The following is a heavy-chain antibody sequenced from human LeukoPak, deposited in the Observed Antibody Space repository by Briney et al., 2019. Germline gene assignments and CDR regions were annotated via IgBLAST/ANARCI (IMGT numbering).Heavy chain of an antibody. D-gene: IGHD3-16*01. J-gene: IGHJ6*02. Sequence: GGSLRLSCAASGFTFSSYAMSWVRQAPGKGLEWVSAISGSGGSTYYADSVKGRFTISRDNSKNTLYLQMNSLRAEDTAVYYCTKKALNYYYYGMDVWGQGTTVTVSS. CDR1: GFTFSSYA. V-gene: IGHV3-23*01. CDR2: ISGSGGST. CDR3: TKKALNYYYYGMDV.